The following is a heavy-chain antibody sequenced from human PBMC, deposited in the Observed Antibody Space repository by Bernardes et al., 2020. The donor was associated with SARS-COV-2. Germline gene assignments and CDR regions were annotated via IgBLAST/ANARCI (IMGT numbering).Heavy chain of an antibody. CDR1: GFTFSSYS. CDR3: ARDPSMIVVEHDGDY. J-gene: IGHJ4*02. V-gene: IGHV3-21*01. CDR2: ISSSSSYI. Sequence: GGSLRLSCAASGFTFSSYSMNWVRQAPGKGLEWVSSISSSSSYIYYADSVKGRLTISRDNAKNSLYLQMNSLRAEDTAVYYCARDPSMIVVEHDGDYWGQGTLVTVSS. D-gene: IGHD3-22*01.